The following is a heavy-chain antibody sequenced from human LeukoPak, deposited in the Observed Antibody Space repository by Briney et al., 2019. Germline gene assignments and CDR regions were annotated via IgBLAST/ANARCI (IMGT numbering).Heavy chain of an antibody. V-gene: IGHV3-66*01. Sequence: GGSLRLSCAASGFTVSSNYMSWVRQAPGKGLEWVSVIYSGGSTYYEDSVKGRFTISRDNSKNTLYLQMNSLRAEDTAVYYCARDGPSSHYYYYGMDVWGQGTTVTVSS. CDR3: ARDGPSSHYYYYGMDV. CDR2: IYSGGST. CDR1: GFTVSSNY. D-gene: IGHD6-6*01. J-gene: IGHJ6*02.